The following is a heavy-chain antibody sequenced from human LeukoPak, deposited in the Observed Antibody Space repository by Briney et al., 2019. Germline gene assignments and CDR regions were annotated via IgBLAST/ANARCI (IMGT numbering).Heavy chain of an antibody. CDR3: ARDTIDWNYFYDYGMDV. D-gene: IGHD1-1*01. CDR2: IIPILGIA. CDR1: GGTFSSYA. V-gene: IGHV1-69*04. J-gene: IGHJ6*02. Sequence: ASVKVSCKASGGTFSSYAISWVRQAPGQGLEWMGRIIPILGIANYAQKFQGRVTITADKSTSTACMELSSLRSEDTAVYYCARDTIDWNYFYDYGMDVWGQGTTVTVSS.